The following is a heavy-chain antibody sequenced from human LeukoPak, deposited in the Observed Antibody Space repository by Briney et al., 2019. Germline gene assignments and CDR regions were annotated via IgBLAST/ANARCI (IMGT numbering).Heavy chain of an antibody. V-gene: IGHV3-21*01. CDR3: AREHHYSSGWHAYLDY. Sequence: GGSLRLSCAASGFTFSSYSMNWVRQAPGKGLEWVSSISSSSSYIYYADSVKGRFTISRDNAKNSLYLQMNSLRAEDTAVYYCAREHHYSSGWHAYLDYWGQGTLVTVSS. J-gene: IGHJ4*02. D-gene: IGHD6-19*01. CDR2: ISSSSSYI. CDR1: GFTFSSYS.